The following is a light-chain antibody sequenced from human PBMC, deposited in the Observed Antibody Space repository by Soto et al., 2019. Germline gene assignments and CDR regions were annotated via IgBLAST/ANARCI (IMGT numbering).Light chain of an antibody. CDR1: SSNIGAGYG. V-gene: IGLV1-40*01. J-gene: IGLJ3*02. CDR2: GNS. Sequence: QSVLTQPPAVSGAPGQRVTVSCTGSSSNIGAGYGVHWYQQLPGTAPKLLIYGNSNQPSGVPDRFSGSKSGTSASLAITGLQAEDEADYYCQSYDSSLSGWVFGGGTKLTVL. CDR3: QSYDSSLSGWV.